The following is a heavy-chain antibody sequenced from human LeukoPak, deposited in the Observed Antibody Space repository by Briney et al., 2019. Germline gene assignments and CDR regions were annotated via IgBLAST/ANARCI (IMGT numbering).Heavy chain of an antibody. CDR3: ARRRRPDSSGWYYFDY. Sequence: ASVKVSCKASGYTFTSYGISWVRQAPGQGLEWMGWISAYNGNTNYAQKLQGRVTMTTDTSTSTAYMELRSLRSDDTAVYYCARRRRPDSSGWYYFDYWGQGTLVTVSS. V-gene: IGHV1-18*01. CDR1: GYTFTSYG. CDR2: ISAYNGNT. D-gene: IGHD6-19*01. J-gene: IGHJ4*02.